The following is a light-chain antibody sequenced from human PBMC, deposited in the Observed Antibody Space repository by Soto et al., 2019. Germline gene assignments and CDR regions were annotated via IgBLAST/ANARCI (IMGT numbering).Light chain of an antibody. V-gene: IGLV2-11*01. Sequence: QSALTQPRSVSGSPGQSVTISCTGTSSDDGGYNYVSWYQQHPGKAPKLMIYDVSKRPSGVPDRFSGSKSGNTASLNISGLQAEDEADYYCGSYAGSYTYVFGTGTKLTVL. CDR1: SSDDGGYNY. CDR3: GSYAGSYTYV. CDR2: DVS. J-gene: IGLJ1*01.